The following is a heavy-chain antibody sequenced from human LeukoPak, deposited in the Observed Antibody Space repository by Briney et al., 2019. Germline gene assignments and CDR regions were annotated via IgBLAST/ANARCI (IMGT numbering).Heavy chain of an antibody. D-gene: IGHD3-10*01. CDR1: GYTFTSYY. CDR2: INPSGGST. V-gene: IGHV1-46*01. CDR3: ARGFTFRNYYYYMDV. J-gene: IGHJ6*03. Sequence: ASVKVSCKASGYTFTSYYMHWVRQAPGQGLEWMGIINPSGGSTSYAQKFQGRVTMTRDMSTSTVYMELSSLRSEDTAVYYCARGFTFRNYYYYMDVWGKGTTVTISS.